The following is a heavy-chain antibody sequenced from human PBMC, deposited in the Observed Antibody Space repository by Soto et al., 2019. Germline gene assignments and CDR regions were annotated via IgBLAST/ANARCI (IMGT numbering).Heavy chain of an antibody. Sequence: SETLSLTCTVSGGSISSYYWSWIRQPPGKGLEWIGYVYYNGNTNYNPSLRSRVTISVDTSKNQFSLNLTSVTAADTALYYCARSHYSDRFTWFDPWGQGTLVTVSS. V-gene: IGHV4-59*01. J-gene: IGHJ5*02. CDR1: GGSISSYY. CDR2: VYYNGNT. D-gene: IGHD3-22*01. CDR3: ARSHYSDRFTWFDP.